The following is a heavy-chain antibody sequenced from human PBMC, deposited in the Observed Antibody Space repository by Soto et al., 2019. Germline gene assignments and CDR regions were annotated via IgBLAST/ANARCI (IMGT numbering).Heavy chain of an antibody. D-gene: IGHD6-13*01. CDR1: GYTFTSYY. CDR3: ARDPGGSSWYYYYGMDV. Sequence: ASVKVSCKASGYTFTSYYMHWVRQAPGQGLEWVGIMNPSGGSTSYAQKFQGRVTMTRDTSTSTVYMELSSLRSEDTAVYYCARDPGGSSWYYYYGMDVWGQGTTVTVSS. V-gene: IGHV1-46*01. CDR2: MNPSGGST. J-gene: IGHJ6*02.